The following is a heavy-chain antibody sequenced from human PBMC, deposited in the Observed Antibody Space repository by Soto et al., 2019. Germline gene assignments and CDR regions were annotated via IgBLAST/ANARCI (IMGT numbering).Heavy chain of an antibody. J-gene: IGHJ4*02. CDR3: AKILPGNNYGGSDY. V-gene: IGHV3-23*01. CDR2: ITSGGGGT. D-gene: IGHD4-17*01. Sequence: GSLRLACSAAGFTFSNYAMTWVRQAPGKGLEWVSSITSGGGGTYYADSVKGRFTISRDNSKNTLYLQMNSLRAEDTAVYYCAKILPGNNYGGSDYSGQGALVTVSS. CDR1: GFTFSNYA.